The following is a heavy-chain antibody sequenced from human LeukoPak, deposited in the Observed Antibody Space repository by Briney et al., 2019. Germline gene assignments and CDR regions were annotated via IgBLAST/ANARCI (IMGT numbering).Heavy chain of an antibody. CDR1: GYTFTGYY. V-gene: IGHV1-2*02. CDR2: INPNSGGT. Sequence: ASVKLSCKAAGYTFTGYYMHWVRQAPGQGLEWMGWINPNSGGTNYAQKVKGRVTMTRDTSSSTAYMELSRLRSEDTAVYYCAGLRRPGGEVGYWGQGTLVTVSS. D-gene: IGHD3-16*01. J-gene: IGHJ4*02. CDR3: AGLRRPGGEVGY.